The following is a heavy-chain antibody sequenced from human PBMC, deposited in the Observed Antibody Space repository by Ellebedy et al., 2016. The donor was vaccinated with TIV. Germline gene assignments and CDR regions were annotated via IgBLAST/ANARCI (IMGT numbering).Heavy chain of an antibody. J-gene: IGHJ4*02. CDR3: ARSVMKVVTAAPLGY. D-gene: IGHD3-22*01. Sequence: AASVKVSCKASGYTFTGYYIHWVRQAPGQGLEWMGWLNVASTDTNYAQRFRDRVTMTRYTSISTAYMDLSRLTSDDTAVYYCARSVMKVVTAAPLGYWGQGTLVTVSS. CDR2: LNVASTDT. V-gene: IGHV1-2*02. CDR1: GYTFTGYY.